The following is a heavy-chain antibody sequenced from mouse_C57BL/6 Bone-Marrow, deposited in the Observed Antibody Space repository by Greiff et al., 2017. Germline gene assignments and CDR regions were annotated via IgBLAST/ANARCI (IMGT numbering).Heavy chain of an antibody. J-gene: IGHJ2*01. CDR3: SRPYSSWHFDY. V-gene: IGHV5-2*03. CDR2: INSDGGST. D-gene: IGHD1-1*01. CDR1: EYEFPSHD. Sequence: DVMLVESGGCLVQPGESLKLSCESNEYEFPSHDMSWVRKTPEKRLELVAAINSDGGSTYYPDSMERLFIISRDNTKKTLYLQMSSLRSEDTAVYYCSRPYSSWHFDYWGQGTTLTVSA.